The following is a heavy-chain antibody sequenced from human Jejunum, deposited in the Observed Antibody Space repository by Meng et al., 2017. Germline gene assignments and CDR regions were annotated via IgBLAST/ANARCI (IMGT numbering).Heavy chain of an antibody. J-gene: IGHJ4*02. CDR1: GITFSNFW. CDR2: IKSKTDGGTK. D-gene: IGHD6-19*01. CDR3: TTYSSGWYVQY. V-gene: IGHV3-15*01. Sequence: GESLKISCAASGITFSNFWMSWVRQAPGKGLEWVGRIKSKTDGGTKEYAATVKGRFTIPRDDSTNTLHLQMNSLKTEDTAIYYCTTYSSGWYVQYWGQGTLVTVSS.